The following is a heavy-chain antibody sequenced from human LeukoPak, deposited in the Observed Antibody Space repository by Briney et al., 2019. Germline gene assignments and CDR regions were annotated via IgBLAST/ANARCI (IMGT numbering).Heavy chain of an antibody. J-gene: IGHJ4*02. Sequence: GGSLRLSCAASGFTFSSYWMSWVRQAPGKGLEWVANIKQDGSEKYYVDSVKGRFTISRDNAKNSLYLQMNSLGAEDTAVYYCARVAYLMGAICLFDYWGQGTLVTVSS. V-gene: IGHV3-7*01. CDR2: IKQDGSEK. D-gene: IGHD1-26*01. CDR3: ARVAYLMGAICLFDY. CDR1: GFTFSSYW.